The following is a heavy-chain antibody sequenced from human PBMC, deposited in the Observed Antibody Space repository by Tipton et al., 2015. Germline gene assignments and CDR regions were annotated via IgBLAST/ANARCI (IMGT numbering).Heavy chain of an antibody. V-gene: IGHV3-21*01. Sequence: SLRLSCAASVFSLSSYSMNWVRQAPGKGLEWVASISSNSYFIYHADSVKGRFTISRDNAKNSLYLQMNSLRDEDTAVYYCAKDQGSYYYGSGSYYNADYWGQGTLVTVSS. CDR1: VFSLSSYS. CDR2: ISSNSYFI. CDR3: AKDQGSYYYGSGSYYNADY. D-gene: IGHD3-10*01. J-gene: IGHJ4*02.